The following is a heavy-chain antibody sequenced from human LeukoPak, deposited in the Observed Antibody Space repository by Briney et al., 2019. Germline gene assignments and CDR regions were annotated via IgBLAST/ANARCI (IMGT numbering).Heavy chain of an antibody. Sequence: GGSLRLSCAASGFTVSSNYMSWVRQAPGKGLEWVSVIYSGGSTYYADSVKGRFTISRDNSKNTLYLQMNSLRAEDTAVYYCARAESGQWYIVYWGQGTLVTVSS. CDR3: ARAESGQWYIVY. J-gene: IGHJ4*02. D-gene: IGHD6-19*01. CDR1: GFTVSSNY. CDR2: IYSGGST. V-gene: IGHV3-66*01.